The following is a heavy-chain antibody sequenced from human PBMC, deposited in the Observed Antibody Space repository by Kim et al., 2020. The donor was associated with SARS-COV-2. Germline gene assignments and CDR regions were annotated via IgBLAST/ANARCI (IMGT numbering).Heavy chain of an antibody. D-gene: IGHD4-17*01. CDR3: ATDLGDYGDYLRA. J-gene: IGHJ5*02. V-gene: IGHV3-15*01. Sequence: PGGSLRLSCAAPGFTFSKAWMSWVRQAPGKGLEWIARIKNVGITDYAAPVKGRVTISRDDSRDTLYMQMSSLKTEDTAVYYCATDLGDYGDYLRAWGQGTLVTVSS. CDR1: GFTFSKAW. CDR2: IKNVGIT.